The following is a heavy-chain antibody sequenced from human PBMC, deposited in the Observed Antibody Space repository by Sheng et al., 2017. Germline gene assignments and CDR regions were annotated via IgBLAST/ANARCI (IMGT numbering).Heavy chain of an antibody. CDR1: GFSLSTSGVG. CDR3: AHGEIMVRGVIIFDY. V-gene: IGHV2-5*02. D-gene: IGHD3-10*01. Sequence: QITLKESGPTLVKPTQTLTLTCTFSGFSLSTSGVGVGWIRQPPGKALEWLALIYWDDDKRYSPSLKSRLTITKDTSKNQVVLTMTNMDPVDTATYYCAHGEIMVRGVIIFDYWGQGTLVTVSS. J-gene: IGHJ4*02. CDR2: IYWDDDK.